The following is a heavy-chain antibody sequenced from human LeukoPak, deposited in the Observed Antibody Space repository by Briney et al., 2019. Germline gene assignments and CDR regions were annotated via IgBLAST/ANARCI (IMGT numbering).Heavy chain of an antibody. J-gene: IGHJ4*02. CDR2: INHSGST. Sequence: SSETLSLTCTVSGGSISSYYWSWIRQPPGKGLEWIGEINHSGSTNYNPSLKSRVTISVDTSKNQFSLKLSSVTAADTAVYYCARGAYVDIVATIAWSTVTPAHTYYFDYWGQGTLVTVSS. D-gene: IGHD5-12*01. V-gene: IGHV4-34*01. CDR3: ARGAYVDIVATIAWSTVTPAHTYYFDY. CDR1: GGSISSYY.